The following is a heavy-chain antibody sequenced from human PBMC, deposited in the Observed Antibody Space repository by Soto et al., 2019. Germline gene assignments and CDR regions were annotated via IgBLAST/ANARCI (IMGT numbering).Heavy chain of an antibody. D-gene: IGHD1-26*01. CDR3: ARVAGSYYHHPCFDY. J-gene: IGHJ4*02. CDR2: IIPIFGTA. V-gene: IGHV1-69*13. CDR1: GGTFSSYA. Sequence: GASVKVSCKASGGTFSSYAISWVRQAPGQGLEWMGGIIPIFGTANYAQKFQGRVTITADESTSTAYMELSSLRSEDTAVYYCARVAGSYYHHPCFDYWGQLTLVTVSS.